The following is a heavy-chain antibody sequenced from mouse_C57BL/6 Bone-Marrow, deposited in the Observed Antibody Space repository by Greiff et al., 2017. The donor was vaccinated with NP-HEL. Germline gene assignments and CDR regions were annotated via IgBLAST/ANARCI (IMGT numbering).Heavy chain of an antibody. D-gene: IGHD1-1*01. V-gene: IGHV1-50*01. J-gene: IGHJ2*01. CDR2: IDPSDSYT. CDR3: AREAYGSSPGYFDY. CDR1: GYTFTSYW. Sequence: VQLQQPGAELVKPGASVKLSCKASGYTFTSYWMQWVKQRPGQGLEWIGEIDPSDSYTNYNQKFKGKATLTVDTSSSTAYMQLSSLTSEDSAVYYCAREAYGSSPGYFDYWGQGTTLTVSS.